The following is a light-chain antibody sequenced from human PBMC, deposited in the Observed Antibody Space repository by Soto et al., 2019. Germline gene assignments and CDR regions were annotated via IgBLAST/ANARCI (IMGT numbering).Light chain of an antibody. CDR3: QQYNVWPLT. CDR2: VAS. CDR1: QSVSSN. V-gene: IGKV3-15*01. J-gene: IGKJ4*01. Sequence: EIVMTQSPATLSVSPGERATLSCRASQSVSSNLAWYQQKPGQTPKILIYVASTRATGIPARFSGSGSGTEFTLPISSLQAEDFAVYYCQQYNVWPLTFGGGTKVEFK.